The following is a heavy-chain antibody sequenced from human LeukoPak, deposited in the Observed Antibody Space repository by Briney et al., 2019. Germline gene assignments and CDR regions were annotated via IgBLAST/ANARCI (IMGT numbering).Heavy chain of an antibody. CDR3: ARGRCSGGSCYFPIDY. CDR1: GGTFSSYA. D-gene: IGHD2-15*01. CDR2: IIPTFGTA. V-gene: IGHV1-69*05. Sequence: ASVKVSCKASGGTFSSYAISWVRQAPGQGLEWMGGIIPTFGTANYAQKFQGRVTITTDESTSTAYMELSSLRSEDTAVYYCARGRCSGGSCYFPIDYWGQGTLVTVSS. J-gene: IGHJ4*02.